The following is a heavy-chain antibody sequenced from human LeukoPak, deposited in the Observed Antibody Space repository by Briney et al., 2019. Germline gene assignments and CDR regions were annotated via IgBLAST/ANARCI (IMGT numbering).Heavy chain of an antibody. D-gene: IGHD4-23*01. Sequence: GGSLRLSCAASGFTFSSYSMNWVRQAPGKGLEWVSSISSSSSYIYYADSVKGRFTISRDNAKNSLYLQMNSLRAEDTAVYYCARENTNDYGGNPDYWGQGTLVTVSS. CDR3: ARENTNDYGGNPDY. V-gene: IGHV3-21*01. J-gene: IGHJ4*02. CDR2: ISSSSSYI. CDR1: GFTFSSYS.